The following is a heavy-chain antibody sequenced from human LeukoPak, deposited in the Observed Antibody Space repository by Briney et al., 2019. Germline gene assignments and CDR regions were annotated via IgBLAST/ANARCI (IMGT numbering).Heavy chain of an antibody. CDR2: INPSGGST. CDR3: ARELTYGRYYYDSSGYRFDY. CDR1: GYTFTSYY. D-gene: IGHD3-22*01. J-gene: IGHJ4*02. V-gene: IGHV1-46*01. Sequence: EASVKVSCKASGYTFTSYYMHWVRQAPGQGLEWMGIINPSGGSTSYAQKFQGRVTMTRDTSTSTVYMELSSLRSEDTAVYYCARELTYGRYYYDSSGYRFDYWGQGTLVTVSS.